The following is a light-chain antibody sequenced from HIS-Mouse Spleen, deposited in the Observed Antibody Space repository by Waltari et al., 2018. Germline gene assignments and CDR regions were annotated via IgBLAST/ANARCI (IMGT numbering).Light chain of an antibody. CDR2: GAS. J-gene: IGKJ1*01. CDR3: QQYGSSPPWT. V-gene: IGKV3-20*01. Sequence: ESVVTQSPGTLSLSPGERATLPCRASQSVSSSYLAWYQQKPGQAPRLLIYGASSRATGIPDRFSGSGSGTDFTLTISRLEPEDFAVYYCQQYGSSPPWTFGQGTKVEIK. CDR1: QSVSSSY.